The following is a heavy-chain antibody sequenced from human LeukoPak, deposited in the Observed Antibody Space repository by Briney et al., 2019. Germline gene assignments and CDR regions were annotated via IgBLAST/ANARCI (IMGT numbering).Heavy chain of an antibody. J-gene: IGHJ4*02. Sequence: SETLSLTCAVPGGSFSGYYWSWIRQPPGKGLEWIGEINHSGSLNYNASLKSRVSISADTSKNQFSLKLTSVTASDTAVYYCARESGGTGHWGQGTLVTVSS. CDR2: INHSGSL. CDR1: GGSFSGYY. CDR3: ARESGGTGH. V-gene: IGHV4-34*01. D-gene: IGHD3/OR15-3a*01.